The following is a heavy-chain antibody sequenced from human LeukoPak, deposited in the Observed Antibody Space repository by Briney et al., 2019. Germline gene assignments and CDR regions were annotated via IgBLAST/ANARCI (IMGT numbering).Heavy chain of an antibody. CDR3: AKDSPYYDFWSGYSPETYYGMDV. V-gene: IGHV3-23*01. CDR2: ISGSGGST. CDR1: GFTFSSYA. J-gene: IGHJ6*02. D-gene: IGHD3-3*01. Sequence: GGSLRLPCAASGFTFSSYAMSWVRQAPGKGLEWVSAISGSGGSTYYADSVKGRFTISRDNSKNTLYLQMNSLRAEDTAVYYCAKDSPYYDFWSGYSPETYYGMDVWGQGTTVTVSS.